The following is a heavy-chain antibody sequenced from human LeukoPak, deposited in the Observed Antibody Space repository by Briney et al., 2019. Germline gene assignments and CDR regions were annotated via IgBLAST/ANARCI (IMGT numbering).Heavy chain of an antibody. J-gene: IGHJ4*02. CDR2: ISWNSGSI. CDR3: ARELSGGYDY. D-gene: IGHD2-8*02. V-gene: IGHV3-9*01. CDR1: GFTFDDYA. Sequence: GRSLRLSCAASGFTFDDYAMHWVRQAPGKGLEWVSGISWNSGSIGYADSVKGRFTISRDNAKNSLYLQMNSLRAEDTAVYYCARELSGGYDYWGQGTLVTVSS.